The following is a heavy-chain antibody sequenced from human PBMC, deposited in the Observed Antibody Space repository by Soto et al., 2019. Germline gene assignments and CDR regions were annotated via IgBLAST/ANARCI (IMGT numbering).Heavy chain of an antibody. J-gene: IGHJ5*02. CDR3: ARVPGP. V-gene: IGHV4-4*02. Sequence: SETLSLTCAVSGGSISTTHWWTWVRQPPGKGLEWIGYIYHSGSTYYNPSLKSRVTISVDRSKNQFSLKLSSVTAADTAVYYCARVPGPWGQGTLVTVSS. CDR2: IYHSGST. CDR1: GGSISTTHW.